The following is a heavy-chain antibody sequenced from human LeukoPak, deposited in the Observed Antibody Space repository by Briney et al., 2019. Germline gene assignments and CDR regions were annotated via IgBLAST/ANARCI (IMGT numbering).Heavy chain of an antibody. D-gene: IGHD6-19*01. J-gene: IGHJ4*02. Sequence: GSLRLSCAASGFTFSNYWMSWVRQAPGKGLEWVANIKQDGSEKYYVDSVKGRFTISRDNAKNSVYLQMNSLRAEDTAVYYCARDQWLADYWGQGTLVTVSS. V-gene: IGHV3-7*01. CDR2: IKQDGSEK. CDR3: ARDQWLADY. CDR1: GFTFSNYW.